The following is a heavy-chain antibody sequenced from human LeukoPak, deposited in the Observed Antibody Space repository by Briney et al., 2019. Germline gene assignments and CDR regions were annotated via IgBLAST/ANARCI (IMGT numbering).Heavy chain of an antibody. CDR2: IWYDGSNK. CDR1: GFTFSSYG. D-gene: IGHD5-18*01. J-gene: IGHJ6*02. CDR3: ARDTAMTHYYYYGMDV. V-gene: IGHV3-33*01. Sequence: PGGSLRLSCAASGFTFSSYGMHWVRQAPGKGLEWVAVIWYDGSNKYYADSVKGRSTISRDNSKNTLYLQMNSLRAEDTAVYYCARDTAMTHYYYYGMDVWGQGTTVTVSS.